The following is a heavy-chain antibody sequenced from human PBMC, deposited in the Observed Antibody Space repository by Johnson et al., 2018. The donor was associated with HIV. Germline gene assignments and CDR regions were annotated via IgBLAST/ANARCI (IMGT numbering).Heavy chain of an antibody. D-gene: IGHD1-26*01. CDR3: ARLTWDQNRGWDAFDI. CDR1: GFTFSSYT. Sequence: VQLVESGGILVQPGGSLRLSCAASGFTFSSYTMHWVRQAPGKGLEYVSSISTNGGRTHYANSVKGRFTISRDNSKNTLYLQMGSLRAEDTAVYYCARLTWDQNRGWDAFDIWGQGTMVTVSS. CDR2: ISTNGGRT. J-gene: IGHJ3*02. V-gene: IGHV3-64*01.